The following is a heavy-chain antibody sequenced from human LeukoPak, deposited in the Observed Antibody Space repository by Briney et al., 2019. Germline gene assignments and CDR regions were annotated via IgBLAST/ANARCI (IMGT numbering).Heavy chain of an antibody. D-gene: IGHD5-12*01. V-gene: IGHV3-48*02. CDR1: GFTFSNYG. CDR3: ARAMRSGYDY. CDR2: ISSSSDAT. Sequence: VGSLRLSCAASGFTFSNYGMNWVRQAPGKGLEWVSYISSSSDATHYADSVKGRFTISRDNAKNSLYLEMNSLRDEDTAVYYCARAMRSGYDYWSQGTLVTVSA. J-gene: IGHJ4*02.